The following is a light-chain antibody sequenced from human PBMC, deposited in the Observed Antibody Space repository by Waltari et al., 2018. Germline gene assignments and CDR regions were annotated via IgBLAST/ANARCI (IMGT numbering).Light chain of an antibody. CDR1: ETVSTN. J-gene: IGKJ2*01. CDR3: QQYNNWPPGT. CDR2: AAS. Sequence: ETVMTQSPATLSVSPGERVTLSCRTSETVSTNLAWYQHKSGQAPRLLIYAASTRATGIPARFSGSGSGTEFTLTISSLQSEDFAVYYCQQYNNWPPGTFGQGTKLEI. V-gene: IGKV3-15*01.